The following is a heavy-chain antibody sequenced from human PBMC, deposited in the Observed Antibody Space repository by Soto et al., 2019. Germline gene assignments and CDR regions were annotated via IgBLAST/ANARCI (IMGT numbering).Heavy chain of an antibody. J-gene: IGHJ3*02. Sequence: QVQLVESGGVVVQPGRSLRLSCAASGFTFSSYAMHWVRQAPGKGLGWVAVISYDGSNKYYADSVKGRFTITRDNSKNTLYLQMNSRRAEDTAVYYCARPELEWELHDAFGIWGQGTMVTVSS. V-gene: IGHV3-30-3*01. D-gene: IGHD1-26*01. CDR1: GFTFSSYA. CDR2: ISYDGSNK. CDR3: ARPELEWELHDAFGI.